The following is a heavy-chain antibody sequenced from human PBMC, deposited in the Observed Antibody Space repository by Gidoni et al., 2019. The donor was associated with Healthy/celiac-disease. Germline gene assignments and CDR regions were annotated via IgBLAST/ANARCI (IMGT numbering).Heavy chain of an antibody. CDR1: GFSLSTSGMC. J-gene: IGHJ5*02. V-gene: IGHV2-70*01. D-gene: IGHD6-19*01. Sequence: QVTLRESGPALVKPTQTLTLTCTFSGFSLSTSGMCVSWIRQPPGKALEWLALIDWDDDKYYSTSLKTKLTISKDTSKNQVVLTMTNMDPVDTATYYCARIRIAVAGTGGFDPWGQGTLVTVSS. CDR3: ARIRIAVAGTGGFDP. CDR2: IDWDDDK.